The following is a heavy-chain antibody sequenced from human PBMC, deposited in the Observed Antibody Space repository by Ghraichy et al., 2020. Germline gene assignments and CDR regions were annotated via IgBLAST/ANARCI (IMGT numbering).Heavy chain of an antibody. J-gene: IGHJ4*02. D-gene: IGHD2-15*01. CDR3: ARDGIYCSGGSCYSGIDY. CDR1: GFTVSSNY. CDR2: IYSGGST. V-gene: IGHV3-53*01. Sequence: GESLNISCAASGFTVSSNYMSWVRQAPGKGLEWVSVIYSGGSTYYADSVKGRFTISRDNSKNTLYLQMNSLRAEDTAVYYCARDGIYCSGGSCYSGIDYWGQGTLVTVSS.